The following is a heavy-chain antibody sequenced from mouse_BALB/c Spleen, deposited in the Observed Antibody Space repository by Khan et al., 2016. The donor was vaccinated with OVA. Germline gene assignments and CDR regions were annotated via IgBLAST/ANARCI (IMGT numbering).Heavy chain of an antibody. V-gene: IGHV7-3*02. Sequence: EVELVESGGGLVQPGGSLRLSCATTGFTFTDYYMNWVRQPPGKALEWLGFIRKKASGYTTEYSPSVKGRFTISRDNSQSILYLQMNTLRAEDSAISYCARVDYGYWFAYWGQGTLVTVSA. D-gene: IGHD1-2*01. J-gene: IGHJ3*01. CDR3: ARVDYGYWFAY. CDR2: IRKKASGYTT. CDR1: GFTFTDYY.